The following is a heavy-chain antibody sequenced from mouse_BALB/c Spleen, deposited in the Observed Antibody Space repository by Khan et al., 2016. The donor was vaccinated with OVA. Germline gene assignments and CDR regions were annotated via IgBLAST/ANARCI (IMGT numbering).Heavy chain of an antibody. CDR3: TRSEYANPFAY. Sequence: QVQLQQSGAELVKPGASVKLSCKASGYTFSSYYMYWVKQRPGQGLEWIGGINPNNGGPNFNEKFKTKATLTVDKSSSTAYMHLSSLTSEDSAVYYCTRSEYANPFAYWGQGTLVTVSP. CDR1: GYTFSSYY. CDR2: INPNNGGP. J-gene: IGHJ3*01. V-gene: IGHV1S81*02. D-gene: IGHD2-10*02.